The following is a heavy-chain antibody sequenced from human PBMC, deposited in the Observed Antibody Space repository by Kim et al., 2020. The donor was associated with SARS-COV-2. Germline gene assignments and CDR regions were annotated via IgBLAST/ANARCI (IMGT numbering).Heavy chain of an antibody. CDR2: INTNTGNP. Sequence: ASVKVSCKASGYTFTSYAMNWVRQAPGQGLEWMGWINTNTGNPTYAQGFTGRFVFSLDTSVSTAYLQISSLKAEDTAVYYCARGGPHFGELGIPFRPWGQGTLVTVSS. D-gene: IGHD3-10*01. CDR1: GYTFTSYA. J-gene: IGHJ5*02. CDR3: ARGGPHFGELGIPFRP. V-gene: IGHV7-4-1*02.